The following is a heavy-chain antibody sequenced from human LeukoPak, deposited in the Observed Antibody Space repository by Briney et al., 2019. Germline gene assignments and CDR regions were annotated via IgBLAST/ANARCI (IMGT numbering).Heavy chain of an antibody. Sequence: SETLSLTCTVSGGSISSGSYYWSWIRQPAGKGLEWIGRIYTSGSTNYNPPLKSRVTKSVDTSKNQFSLKLSSVTAADTAVYYCASVQDYGDYYFDYWGQGTLVTVSS. V-gene: IGHV4-61*02. J-gene: IGHJ4*02. CDR3: ASVQDYGDYYFDY. D-gene: IGHD4-17*01. CDR2: IYTSGST. CDR1: GGSISSGSYY.